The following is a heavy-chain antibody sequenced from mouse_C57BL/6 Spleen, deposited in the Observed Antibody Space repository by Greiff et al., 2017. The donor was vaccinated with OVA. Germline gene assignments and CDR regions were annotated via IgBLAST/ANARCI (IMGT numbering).Heavy chain of an antibody. CDR3: ARRSPTGPLAY. CDR2: IYPRDGST. CDR1: GYTFTDHT. V-gene: IGHV1-78*01. D-gene: IGHD4-1*02. Sequence: VQLQQSHAELVKPGASVTLSCKVSGYTFTDHTIHWMKQRPEQGLEWIGYIYPRDGSTKYNEKFKGKATLTADKSSSTAYMQLNSLTSADSAVDCWARRSPTGPLAYWGQGTLVTVSA. J-gene: IGHJ3*01.